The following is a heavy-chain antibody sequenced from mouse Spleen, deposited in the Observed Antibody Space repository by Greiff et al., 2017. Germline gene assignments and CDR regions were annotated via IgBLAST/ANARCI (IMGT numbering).Heavy chain of an antibody. CDR2: IYPSDSET. V-gene: IGHV1-61*01. CDR1: GYTFTSYW. CDR3: AREGGYGPFAY. D-gene: IGHD1-1*02. J-gene: IGHJ3*01. Sequence: VQLQQSGPELVKPGASVKLSCKASGYTFTSYWMDWVKQRPGQGLEWIGNIYPSDSETHYNQKFKDKATLTVDKSSSTAYMQLSSLTSEDSAVYFCAREGGYGPFAYWGQGTLVTVSA.